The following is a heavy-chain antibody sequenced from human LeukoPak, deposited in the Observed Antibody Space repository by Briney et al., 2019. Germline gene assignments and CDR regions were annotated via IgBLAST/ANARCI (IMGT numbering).Heavy chain of an antibody. CDR3: ARGNYYDRLLLDY. D-gene: IGHD3-22*01. J-gene: IGHJ4*02. V-gene: IGHV4-30-2*01. CDR2: VYHSGTT. Sequence: TSETLSLTCGVSGGSISSGGYSWSWIRQPPGKGLEWIGYVYHSGTTYYNPSLKSRVTISVDRSKNQFSLKLTSVTAADTAVYYYARGNYYDRLLLDYWGQGTLVTVSP. CDR1: GGSISSGGYS.